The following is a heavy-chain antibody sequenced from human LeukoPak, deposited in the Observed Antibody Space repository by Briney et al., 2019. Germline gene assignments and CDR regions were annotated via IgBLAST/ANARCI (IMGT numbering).Heavy chain of an antibody. CDR1: GGPISSYY. J-gene: IGHJ5*02. CDR3: ARDYGDYVHYWFDP. V-gene: IGHV4-4*07. Sequence: SETLSLTCTVSGGPISSYYWSWIRQPAGKGLEWIGRIYTSGSTNYNPSLKSRVTMSVDTSKNQFSLKLSSVTAADTAVYYCARDYGDYVHYWFDPWGQGTLVTVSS. CDR2: IYTSGST. D-gene: IGHD4-17*01.